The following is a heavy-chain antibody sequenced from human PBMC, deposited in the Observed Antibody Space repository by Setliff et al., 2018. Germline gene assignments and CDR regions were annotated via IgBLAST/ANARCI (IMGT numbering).Heavy chain of an antibody. J-gene: IGHJ5*02. Sequence: SETLSLTCTVSGGPIRSHYWSWIRQPPGKGLEWIGRIYVSTGSTNYSPSLKSRVSISVDRSKNQFSLNLTSVTAADTAVYYCARVAGSGYLDRCFDPWGQGTLVTVSS. CDR1: GGPIRSHY. CDR2: IYVSTGST. D-gene: IGHD3-22*01. V-gene: IGHV4-59*08. CDR3: ARVAGSGYLDRCFDP.